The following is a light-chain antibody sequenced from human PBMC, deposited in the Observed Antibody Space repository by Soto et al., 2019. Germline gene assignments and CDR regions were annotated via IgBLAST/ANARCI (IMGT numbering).Light chain of an antibody. CDR3: KDSKTTAIT. Sequence: GLAHAPASLSVSPGEGTTLSCRASQSVSTNLVWYQHKPGQAPRLLIYGASTRATGIPARFSGSGSETDFTLTISSLRSEDSAVYFCKDSKTTAIT. J-gene: IGKJ5*01. V-gene: IGKV3-15*01. CDR1: QSVSTN. CDR2: GAS.